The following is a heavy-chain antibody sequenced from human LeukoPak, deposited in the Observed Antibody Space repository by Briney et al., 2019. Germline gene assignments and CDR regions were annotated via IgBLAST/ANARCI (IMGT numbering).Heavy chain of an antibody. J-gene: IGHJ3*02. CDR3: ARYAAAGTTRDAFDI. CDR2: IIPILGIA. V-gene: IGHV1-69*04. Sequence: ASVKVSCKASGGTFSSYAISWVRQAPGQGLEWMGRIIPILGIANYAQKFQGRVTITADKSTSTAYMELSSLRSEDTAVYYCARYAAAGTTRDAFDIWGQGTMVTVSS. D-gene: IGHD6-13*01. CDR1: GGTFSSYA.